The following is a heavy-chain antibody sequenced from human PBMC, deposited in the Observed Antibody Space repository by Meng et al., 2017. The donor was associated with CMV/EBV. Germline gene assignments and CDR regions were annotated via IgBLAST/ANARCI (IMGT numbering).Heavy chain of an antibody. CDR2: ITSSSDYA. CDR1: GFTFRTYN. CDR3: ARVGPRVTFVGFSFDF. V-gene: IGHV3-21*01. J-gene: IGHJ4*02. D-gene: IGHD3/OR15-3a*01. Sequence: GESLKISCAASGFTFRTYNMNWVRQAPGKGLEWVSSITSSSDYARYAGSVKGRFTISRDNAKNALYLQMNNVRAEDTAVYYCARVGPRVTFVGFSFDFWGLGTLVTVSS.